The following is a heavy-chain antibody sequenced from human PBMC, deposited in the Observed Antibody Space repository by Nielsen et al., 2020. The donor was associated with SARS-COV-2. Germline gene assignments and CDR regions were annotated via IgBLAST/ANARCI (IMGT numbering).Heavy chain of an antibody. CDR3: ARGARYYYYYMDV. V-gene: IGHV5-51*01. J-gene: IGHJ6*03. CDR1: GHSFTSYW. Sequence: GESLKISCKGSGHSFTSYWIGWVRQMPGEGLEWMGIIYPGDSDTRYSPSFQGQVTISADKSISTAYLQWSSLKASDTAMYYCARGARYYYYYMDVWGKGTTVTVSS. CDR2: IYPGDSDT.